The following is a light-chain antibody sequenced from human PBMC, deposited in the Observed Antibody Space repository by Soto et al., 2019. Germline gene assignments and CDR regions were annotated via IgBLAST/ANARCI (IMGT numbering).Light chain of an antibody. CDR3: SSYTGASALYV. Sequence: QSVLTQPASVSGSPGQSITIPCTGTSSDIGGYNYVAWYQQHLGKAPKLIIYDVAVRPSGVSNRFSGSKSGNTASLAISGLQAEDEAHYYCSSYTGASALYVFGTGTKVTVL. CDR2: DVA. V-gene: IGLV2-14*03. J-gene: IGLJ1*01. CDR1: SSDIGGYNY.